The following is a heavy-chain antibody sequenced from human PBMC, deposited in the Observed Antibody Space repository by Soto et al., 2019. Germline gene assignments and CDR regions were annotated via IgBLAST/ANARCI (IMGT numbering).Heavy chain of an antibody. V-gene: IGHV4-59*01. Sequence: SETLSLTCTVSGGSISSYYWSWIRQPPGKGLEWIGYIYYSGSTNYNPSLKSRVTISVDTSKNQFSLKLSSVTAADTAVYYCAREADTAMVGDYYYHYMDVWGKGTTVTVS. CDR3: AREADTAMVGDYYYHYMDV. J-gene: IGHJ6*03. D-gene: IGHD5-18*01. CDR2: IYYSGST. CDR1: GGSISSYY.